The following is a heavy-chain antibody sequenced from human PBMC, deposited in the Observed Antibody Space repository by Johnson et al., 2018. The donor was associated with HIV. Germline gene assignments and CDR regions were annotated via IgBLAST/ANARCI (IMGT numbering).Heavy chain of an antibody. V-gene: IGHV3-NL1*01. CDR1: GFTFSNYG. Sequence: QVQLVESGGGVVQPGRSLRLSCVASGFTFSNYGMHWVRQAPGKGLEWVSVFFGGDGTYYADYVRGRFNISRDNFKNNLYLQLNSLRAEDTAVYYCARACRDGYTCDVYDIWGQGTMVTVSS. D-gene: IGHD5-24*01. CDR2: FFGGDGT. CDR3: ARACRDGYTCDVYDI. J-gene: IGHJ3*02.